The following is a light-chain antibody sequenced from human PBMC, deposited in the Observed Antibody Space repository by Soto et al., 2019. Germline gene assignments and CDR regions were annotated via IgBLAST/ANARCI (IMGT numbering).Light chain of an antibody. CDR3: QQYNNWPV. Sequence: EIVMTQSPATLSVSPGERATLSCRANQSVSSNLAWYQQKPGQAPRLLIYGASTRATGIPARFSGSGSGTEFTLTISILQSEDLAVYYCQQYNNWPVFGQGTKLEIK. V-gene: IGKV3-15*01. CDR2: GAS. CDR1: QSVSSN. J-gene: IGKJ2*01.